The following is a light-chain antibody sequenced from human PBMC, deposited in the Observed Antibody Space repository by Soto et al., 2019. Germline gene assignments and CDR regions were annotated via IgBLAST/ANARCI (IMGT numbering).Light chain of an antibody. CDR1: QSVNSAY. CDR2: GAS. CDR3: QKYADSHPRLL. Sequence: EIVLTQSPGTLSLSPGERATLSCRASQSVNSAYLAWYQQKPGQAPRLLIYGASNRAAGIPDRFSGSGSGTDFTLTISRLEPEEWAVYECQKYADSHPRLLLGAGPNADIK. J-gene: IGKJ3*01. V-gene: IGKV3-20*01.